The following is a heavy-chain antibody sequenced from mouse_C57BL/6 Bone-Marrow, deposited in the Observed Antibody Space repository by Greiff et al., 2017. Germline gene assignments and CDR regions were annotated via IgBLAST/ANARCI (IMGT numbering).Heavy chain of an antibody. J-gene: IGHJ2*01. CDR1: GYTFTDYY. Sequence: VQRVESGAELVRPGASVKLYCKASGYTFTDYYINWVKQRPGQGLEWIARIYPGSGNTYYNEKFKGKATLTAEKSSSTAYMQLSSLTSEDSAVYFCARWDYDDGDYFDYWGQGTTLTVSS. CDR3: ARWDYDDGDYFDY. CDR2: IYPGSGNT. D-gene: IGHD2-4*01. V-gene: IGHV1-76*01.